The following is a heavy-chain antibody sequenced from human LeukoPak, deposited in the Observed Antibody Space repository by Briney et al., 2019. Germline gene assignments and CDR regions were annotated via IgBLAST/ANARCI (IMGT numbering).Heavy chain of an antibody. CDR2: IYTSGST. CDR3: ARGHYDSSGYSPGYYFDY. Sequence: SETLSLTCTVSGGSISSYYWSWIRQPAGKGLEWIGRIYTSGSTNYNPSLKSRVTMPVDTSKNQFSLKLSSVTAADTAVYYCARGHYDSSGYSPGYYFDYWGQGTLVTVSS. D-gene: IGHD3-22*01. J-gene: IGHJ4*02. V-gene: IGHV4-4*07. CDR1: GGSISSYY.